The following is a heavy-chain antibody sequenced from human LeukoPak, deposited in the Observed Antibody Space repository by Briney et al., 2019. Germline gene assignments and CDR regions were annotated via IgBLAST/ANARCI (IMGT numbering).Heavy chain of an antibody. J-gene: IGHJ4*02. CDR3: ARDLGSSSSGRGYFDY. V-gene: IGHV1-46*01. CDR1: GYTFISHY. Sequence: GASVKVSCKTSGYTFISHYIHWVRQAPGQGLEWLGIINPTGGDTSYAQKFQGRVTVTRDMSTATVYMELSSLRSEDTAMYYCARDLGSSSSGRGYFDYWGQGTLVTVSS. CDR2: INPTGGDT. D-gene: IGHD6-6*01.